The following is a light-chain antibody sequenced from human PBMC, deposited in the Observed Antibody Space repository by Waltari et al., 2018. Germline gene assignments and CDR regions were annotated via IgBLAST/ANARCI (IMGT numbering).Light chain of an antibody. CDR3: ATWDNTLRDVV. Sequence: QSVLTQPPSVSAAPGQKVTISCSGSSSNIGNYYVSWYHHLPGAAPKLLIYVNNKRPSGIPDRFSASKSGTSATLDITGLQIGDEADYYCATWDNTLRDVVFGGGTKLTVL. CDR1: SSNIGNYY. CDR2: VNN. V-gene: IGLV1-51*01. J-gene: IGLJ2*01.